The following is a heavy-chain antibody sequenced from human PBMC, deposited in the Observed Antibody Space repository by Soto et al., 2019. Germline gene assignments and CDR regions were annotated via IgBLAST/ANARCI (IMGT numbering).Heavy chain of an antibody. CDR1: GFNVGAFA. CDR3: TRETVAGITGLDY. V-gene: IGHV3-23*01. Sequence: EVQLLESGGDLVQPGGSLRLSCAASGFNVGAFAVNWVRQAPGKGLEWVSGISVSDAFIYYADSVRGRFSISRDASENILYLQMNSLRVDDTALYYCTRETVAGITGLDYWGPGTLVIVS. D-gene: IGHD1-20*01. CDR2: ISVSDAFI. J-gene: IGHJ4*02.